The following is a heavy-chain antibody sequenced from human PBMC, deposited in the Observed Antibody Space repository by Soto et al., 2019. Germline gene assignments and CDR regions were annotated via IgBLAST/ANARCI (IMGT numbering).Heavy chain of an antibody. J-gene: IGHJ4*02. Sequence: QVHLVESGGGVVQPGTSLRLSCRASGFKFSDYGMDWVRQAPGKGLEWVSRVLYDGSKKYHADSVKGRFTISRDNPRNTLYLQMDSLRAEDTGVYYCVKDLALMGDYWGQGTPVTVSS. CDR2: VLYDGSKK. D-gene: IGHD3-16*01. CDR3: VKDLALMGDY. V-gene: IGHV3-30*18. CDR1: GFKFSDYG.